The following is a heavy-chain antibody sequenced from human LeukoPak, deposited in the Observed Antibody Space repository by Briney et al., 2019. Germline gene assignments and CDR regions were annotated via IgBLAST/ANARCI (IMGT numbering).Heavy chain of an antibody. CDR2: ITGSGTTT. CDR1: GFTFKTYA. Sequence: GGSLRLSCAASGFTFKTYAMTWVRQAPGKGLEWVSTITGSGTTTNYADSVKGRFTISRDNSKNTLSLQMNSLRAEDTALYYCAKSPKPVTAALYFDYWGQGALVTVSS. CDR3: AKSPKPVTAALYFDY. D-gene: IGHD2-21*02. J-gene: IGHJ4*02. V-gene: IGHV3-23*01.